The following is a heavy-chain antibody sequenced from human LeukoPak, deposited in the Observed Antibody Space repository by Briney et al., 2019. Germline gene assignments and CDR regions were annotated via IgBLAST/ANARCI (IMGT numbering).Heavy chain of an antibody. Sequence: SETLSLTCTVSGGSISNYHWSWIRQPPGKGLEWIGYIYYSGDTNCNPSVKSRVTMSVDTSKNQFSLKLTSVTAADTAVYYCARGTVTTQYFDYWGQGTLVTVSS. D-gene: IGHD4-11*01. CDR3: ARGTVTTQYFDY. CDR2: IYYSGDT. CDR1: GGSISNYH. J-gene: IGHJ4*02. V-gene: IGHV4-59*01.